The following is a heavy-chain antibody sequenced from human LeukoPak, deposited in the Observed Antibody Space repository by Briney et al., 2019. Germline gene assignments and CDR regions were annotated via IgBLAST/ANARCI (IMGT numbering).Heavy chain of an antibody. CDR2: INHSGST. D-gene: IGHD1-26*01. Sequence: SETLSLTCAVYGGSFSGYYWSWIRQPPGKGLEWIGEINHSGSTNYNPSLKSRVTISVDTSKNQFSLKLSSVTAADTAVYYCARGGWELLFPTEFDDWGQGTLVTVSS. V-gene: IGHV4-34*01. J-gene: IGHJ4*02. CDR1: GGSFSGYY. CDR3: ARGGWELLFPTEFDD.